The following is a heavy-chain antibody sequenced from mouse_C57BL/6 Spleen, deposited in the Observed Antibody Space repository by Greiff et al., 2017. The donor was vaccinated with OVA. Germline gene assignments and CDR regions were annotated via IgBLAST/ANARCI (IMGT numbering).Heavy chain of an antibody. J-gene: IGHJ2*01. CDR2: IDPSDSET. D-gene: IGHD3-2*02. Sequence: QVQLQQPGAELVRPGSSVKLSCKASGYTFTSYWMHWVKQRPIQGLEWIGNIDPSDSETHYNQKFKDKATLTVDKSTSTAYMQLSSLTSEDSAVYYCASTAQATFDYWGQGTTLTVSS. CDR3: ASTAQATFDY. CDR1: GYTFTSYW. V-gene: IGHV1-52*01.